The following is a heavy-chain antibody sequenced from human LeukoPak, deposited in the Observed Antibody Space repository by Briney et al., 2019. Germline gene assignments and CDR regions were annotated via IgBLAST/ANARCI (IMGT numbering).Heavy chain of an antibody. J-gene: IGHJ4*02. D-gene: IGHD3-10*01. Sequence: GGSLRLSSAASGFSFSSYAMSWVRQAPGMRLEWVSSISGSGEITYYADSLEGRFTISRDNSKNTLYLQMNSLRAEDTALYYCAKFFLPYPAGGTGSRWGQGTLVTVSS. CDR3: AKFFLPYPAGGTGSR. V-gene: IGHV3-23*01. CDR1: GFSFSSYA. CDR2: ISGSGEIT.